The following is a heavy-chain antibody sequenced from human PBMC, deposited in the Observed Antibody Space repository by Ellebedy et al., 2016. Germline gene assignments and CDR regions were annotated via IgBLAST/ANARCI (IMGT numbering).Heavy chain of an antibody. CDR1: GFTFSSYA. CDR2: ISGSGGST. J-gene: IGHJ3*02. CDR3: AGDIVVVPAAMGPDAFDI. D-gene: IGHD2-2*01. V-gene: IGHV3-23*01. Sequence: GESLKISXAASGFTFSSYAMSWVRQAPGKGLEWVSAISGSGGSTYYADSVKGRFTISRDNSKNTLYLQMNSLRAEDTAVYYCAGDIVVVPAAMGPDAFDIWGQGTMVTVSS.